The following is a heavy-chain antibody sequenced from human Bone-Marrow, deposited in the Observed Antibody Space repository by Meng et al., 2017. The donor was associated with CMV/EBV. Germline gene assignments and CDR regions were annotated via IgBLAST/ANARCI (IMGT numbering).Heavy chain of an antibody. J-gene: IGHJ5*02. Sequence: SCAASGFTFSDYDMSRIRQAPGKGLEWVSYISSSASTIYYAHSVKGRFTISRDNAKNSLYLQMNSLKAEDTAVYYCARDPTKYNCFDPWGQGTLVTVSS. CDR1: GFTFSDYD. CDR3: ARDPTKYNCFDP. CDR2: ISSSASTI. V-gene: IGHV3-11*04. D-gene: IGHD1-1*01.